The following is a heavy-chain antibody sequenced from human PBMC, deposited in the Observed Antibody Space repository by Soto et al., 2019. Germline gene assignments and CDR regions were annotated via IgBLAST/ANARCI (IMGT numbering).Heavy chain of an antibody. Sequence: VQLLESGGGSVQPGGSLRLSCAASGFTFSSYAMSWVRQAPEKGLEWVSAISGSGGGTYYADSVKGRFTISSDNSKNTLYLQMNSLGAEATAVYYCPSPPYYWGQGPLVLVSS. J-gene: IGHJ4*02. CDR2: ISGSGGGT. CDR3: PSPPYY. V-gene: IGHV3-23*01. CDR1: GFTFSSYA.